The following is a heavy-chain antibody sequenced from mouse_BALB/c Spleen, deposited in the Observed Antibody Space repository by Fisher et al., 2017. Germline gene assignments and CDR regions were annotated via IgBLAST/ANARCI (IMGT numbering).Heavy chain of an antibody. V-gene: IGHV1-4*01. Sequence: KFKGKATLTADKSSSTAYMQLSSLTSEDSAVYYCARWSGNYALYAMDYWGQGTSVTVSS. CDR3: ARWSGNYALYAMDY. D-gene: IGHD2-1*01. J-gene: IGHJ4*01.